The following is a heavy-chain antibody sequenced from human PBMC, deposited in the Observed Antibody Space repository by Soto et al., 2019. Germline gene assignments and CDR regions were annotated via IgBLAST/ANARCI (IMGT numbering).Heavy chain of an antibody. CDR1: GFTFRSFG. Sequence: GGSLRLSCAASGFTFRSFGMNWVRQAPGRGLEWVANIKQGGSEKYYVDSVKGRFTISRDNAKNSLYLQMNSLRAEDTAVYYCAKRPDRVHRGGVYFDYWGQGTLVTVSS. J-gene: IGHJ4*02. CDR2: IKQGGSEK. CDR3: AKRPDRVHRGGVYFDY. D-gene: IGHD1-1*01. V-gene: IGHV3-7*03.